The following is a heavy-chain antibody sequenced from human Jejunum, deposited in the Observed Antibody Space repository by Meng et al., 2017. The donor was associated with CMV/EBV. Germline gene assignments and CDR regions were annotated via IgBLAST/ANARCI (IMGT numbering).Heavy chain of an antibody. CDR3: ARDYNFWSAPAFDY. CDR2: IYYSGTT. D-gene: IGHD3-3*01. Sequence: TFSDGPIXXXNTYWXWIRQPPXKGLEWIXSIYYSGTTYYNPSLKSRVTISIDTSKKQFSLRLSSVTAADMAVYYCARDYNFWSAPAFDYWGQGTLVTASS. V-gene: IGHV4-39*07. J-gene: IGHJ4*02. CDR1: DGPIXXXNTY.